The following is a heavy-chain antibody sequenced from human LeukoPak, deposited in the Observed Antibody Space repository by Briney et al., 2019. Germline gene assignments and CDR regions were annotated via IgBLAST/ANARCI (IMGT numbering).Heavy chain of an antibody. D-gene: IGHD7-27*01. CDR2: VSYDGSNK. Sequence: GGSLRLSCAASGFTFSSYAMHWVRQAPGKGPEWVAVVSYDGSNKYYADSVTGRFTISRDNPKNTLFLQMNSLRAEDAAVYYCATIGDRRTGELYRIDYWGQGTLVTVSS. J-gene: IGHJ4*02. CDR3: ATIGDRRTGELYRIDY. CDR1: GFTFSSYA. V-gene: IGHV3-30-3*01.